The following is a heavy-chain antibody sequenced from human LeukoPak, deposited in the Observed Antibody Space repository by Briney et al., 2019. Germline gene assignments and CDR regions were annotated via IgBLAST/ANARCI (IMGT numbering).Heavy chain of an antibody. D-gene: IGHD3-3*01. V-gene: IGHV1-18*01. Sequence: ASVTVSCTASGYTFTSYGISWVRQAPGQGLEWMGWISAYNGNTNYAQKLRGRVTMTTDTSTSTAYMELRSLRSDDTAVYYCARRDYDFWSGYYHPTFDYWGQGTLVTVSS. J-gene: IGHJ4*02. CDR1: GYTFTSYG. CDR2: ISAYNGNT. CDR3: ARRDYDFWSGYYHPTFDY.